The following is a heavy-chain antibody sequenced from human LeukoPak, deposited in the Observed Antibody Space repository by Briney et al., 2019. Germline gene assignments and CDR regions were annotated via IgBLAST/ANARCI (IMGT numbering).Heavy chain of an antibody. CDR1: GDSISRSTYY. J-gene: IGHJ4*02. Sequence: PSETLSLTCTVSGDSISRSTYYWAWIRQPPGKGLEWIGRVYYGRSPYFNPSLESRATISVDTSKNHFSLKMSSVTAADTAVYYCARSSGTGTFSYWGQGTLVTVSS. V-gene: IGHV4-39*02. CDR3: ARSSGTGTFSY. D-gene: IGHD6-25*01. CDR2: VYYGRSP.